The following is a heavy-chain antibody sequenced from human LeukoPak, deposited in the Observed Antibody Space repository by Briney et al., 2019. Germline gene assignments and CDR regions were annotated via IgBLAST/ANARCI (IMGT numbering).Heavy chain of an antibody. Sequence: GGSLRLSCAASGFTFSSYSMNWVRQAPGKGLEWVSSISSSSSYIYYADSVKGRFTISRDNAKNSLYLQMNSLRAEDTAVYYCARATLERHCSSTSCYPIDYYYYMDVWGKGTTVTVSS. D-gene: IGHD2-2*01. J-gene: IGHJ6*03. CDR3: ARATLERHCSSTSCYPIDYYYYMDV. CDR1: GFTFSSYS. CDR2: ISSSSSYI. V-gene: IGHV3-21*01.